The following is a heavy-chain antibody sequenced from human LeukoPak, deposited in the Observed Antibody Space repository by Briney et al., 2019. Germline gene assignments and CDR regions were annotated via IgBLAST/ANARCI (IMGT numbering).Heavy chain of an antibody. D-gene: IGHD3-10*01. CDR1: GFTFSSSW. J-gene: IGHJ5*02. CDR3: ARAGSFRFDL. Sequence: QPGGSLRLSCAASGFTFSSSWMHWVRQAPGKGLVWVSRINPDGSTTHYGDSVQGRFTISRDNAKNTLYLQMNSLRAEDTAVYYCARAGSFRFDLWGQGILVTVSS. V-gene: IGHV3-74*01. CDR2: INPDGSTT.